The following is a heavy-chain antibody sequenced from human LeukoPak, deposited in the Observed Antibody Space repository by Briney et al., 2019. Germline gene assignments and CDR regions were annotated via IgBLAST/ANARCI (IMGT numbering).Heavy chain of an antibody. CDR2: MNPNSGNT. D-gene: IGHD7-27*01. CDR3: ARGSNWGYPFDY. CDR1: GYTFTSYD. V-gene: IGHV1-8*03. Sequence: ASVKVSCKASGYTFTSYDINWVRQATGQGLEWMGWMNPNSGNTGYAQKFQGRVTITRNTSISTAYMELSSLRSEDTAVYYCARGSNWGYPFDYWGQGTLVTVSS. J-gene: IGHJ4*02.